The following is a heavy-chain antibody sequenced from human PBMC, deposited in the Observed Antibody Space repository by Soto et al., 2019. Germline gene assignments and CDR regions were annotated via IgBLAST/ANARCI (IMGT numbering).Heavy chain of an antibody. V-gene: IGHV4-59*01. J-gene: IGHJ5*02. CDR1: GGSISSYY. CDR2: IYYSGST. D-gene: IGHD3-3*01. CDR3: ARAQYDFWSGYYPLSNWFDP. Sequence: PSETLSLTCTVSGGSISSYYWSWIRQPPGKGLEWIGYIYYSGSTNYNPSLKSRVTISVDTSKNQFSLKLGSVTAADTAVYYCARAQYDFWSGYYPLSNWFDPWGQGTLVTVSS.